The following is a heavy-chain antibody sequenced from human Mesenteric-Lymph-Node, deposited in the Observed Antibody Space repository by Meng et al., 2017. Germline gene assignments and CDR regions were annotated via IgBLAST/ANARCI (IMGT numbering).Heavy chain of an antibody. Sequence: GALKISCAASGFIFNDYGMTWVRQAPGKGLEWVSGINWNGAGTSYADSVKGRFTISRDNAKNSLYLQMNSLRAEDTALYYCARYYYDSSLPLDHWGQGTLVTVSS. D-gene: IGHD3-22*01. CDR3: ARYYYDSSLPLDH. V-gene: IGHV3-20*04. CDR2: INWNGAGT. J-gene: IGHJ4*02. CDR1: GFIFNDYG.